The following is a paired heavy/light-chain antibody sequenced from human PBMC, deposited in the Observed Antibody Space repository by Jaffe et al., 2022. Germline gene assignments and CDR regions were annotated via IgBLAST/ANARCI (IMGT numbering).Heavy chain of an antibody. CDR3: ARDPDYGGKSYFEQ. V-gene: IGHV3-74*01. CDR2: INSDGSST. Sequence: EVQLVESGGGLVQPGGSLRLSCAASGFTFNRYWMHWVRQAPGKGLMWVSRINSDGSSTSYAESVKGRFTISRDSAKNTLYLQMNSLRAEDTAVYYCARDPDYGGKSYFEQWGQGTLVTVSS. D-gene: IGHD4-17*01. CDR1: GFTFNRYW. J-gene: IGHJ4*02.
Light chain of an antibody. CDR1: QSINNY. Sequence: DIQMTQSPSSLSASVGDRVTITCRASQSINNYLNWYQQKPGKAPKFLIYAASSLQSGVPSRFSGSGSGTDFTLTISSLQPEDFATYYCQQSYSTPYTFGQGTKLEIK. CDR3: QQSYSTPYT. J-gene: IGKJ2*01. CDR2: AAS. V-gene: IGKV1-39*01.